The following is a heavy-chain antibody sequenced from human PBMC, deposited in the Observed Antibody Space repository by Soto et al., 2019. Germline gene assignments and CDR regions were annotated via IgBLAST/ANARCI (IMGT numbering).Heavy chain of an antibody. CDR3: ARVGQQLVRYYYGMDV. Sequence: QVQLVESGGGVVQPGRSLRLSCAASGFTFSSYGMHWVRQAPGKGLEWVAVIWYDGSNKYYAESVKARLTISRDNSKNTLYLQMNSLIAEDTAVYYCARVGQQLVRYYYGMDVWGQGTTVTVSS. CDR1: GFTFSSYG. V-gene: IGHV3-33*01. CDR2: IWYDGSNK. J-gene: IGHJ6*02. D-gene: IGHD6-13*01.